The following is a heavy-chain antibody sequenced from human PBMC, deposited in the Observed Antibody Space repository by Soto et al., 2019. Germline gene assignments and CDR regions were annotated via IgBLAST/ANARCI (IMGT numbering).Heavy chain of an antibody. J-gene: IGHJ4*02. CDR3: ARHRGYSYGFVDY. CDR1: GGSISSSSYY. Sequence: QLQLQESGPGLVKPSETLSLTCTVSGGSISSSSYYWGWIRQPPGKGLEWIGSIYYGGSTYYNPSLRSRVYISVDTAKNQFSLKLSSMTAADTAVYYCARHRGYSYGFVDYWGQGTLVTVSS. D-gene: IGHD5-18*01. CDR2: IYYGGST. V-gene: IGHV4-39*01.